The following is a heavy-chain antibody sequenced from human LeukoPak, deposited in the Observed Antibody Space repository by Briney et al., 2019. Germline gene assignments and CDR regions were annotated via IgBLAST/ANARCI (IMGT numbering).Heavy chain of an antibody. Sequence: PSETLSLTCTVSGGSISSSSCYWGWIRQPPGKGLEWIGSIYYSGSTYYNPSLKSRVTISVDTSKNQFSLKLSSVTAADTAVYYCARPGIAVAGTPYFDYWGQGTLVTVSS. J-gene: IGHJ4*02. V-gene: IGHV4-39*01. D-gene: IGHD6-19*01. CDR1: GGSISSSSCY. CDR2: IYYSGST. CDR3: ARPGIAVAGTPYFDY.